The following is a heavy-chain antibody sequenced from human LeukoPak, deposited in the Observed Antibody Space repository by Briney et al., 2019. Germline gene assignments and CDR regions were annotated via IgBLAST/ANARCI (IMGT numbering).Heavy chain of an antibody. CDR1: GFTFSSYS. CDR3: ARRRRGTYTSHPLLVLDY. CDR2: ISSSSSYI. V-gene: IGHV3-21*01. D-gene: IGHD2-2*01. J-gene: IGHJ4*02. Sequence: GGSLRLSCAASGFTFSSYSMNWVRQAPGKGLEWVSSISSSSSYIYYADSVKGRFTISRDNAKNSLYLQMNSLRGEDTAVYYCARRRRGTYTSHPLLVLDYWGQGTLVTVSS.